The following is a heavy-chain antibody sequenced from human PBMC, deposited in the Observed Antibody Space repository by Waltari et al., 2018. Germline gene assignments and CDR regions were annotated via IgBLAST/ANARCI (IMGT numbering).Heavy chain of an antibody. CDR3: ARGKVLLWFGELFWYYYGMDV. Sequence: QVQLQPWGAGLLKPSETLSLTCAVYGGYFSGYYWGWIGQPPGKGLEWIGEINNSGSTNYYPSLKSRVTISVDTSKNQFSLKLSSVTAADTAVYYCARGKVLLWFGELFWYYYGMDVWGQGTTVTVSS. CDR2: INNSGST. CDR1: GGYFSGYY. V-gene: IGHV4-34*01. D-gene: IGHD3-10*01. J-gene: IGHJ6*02.